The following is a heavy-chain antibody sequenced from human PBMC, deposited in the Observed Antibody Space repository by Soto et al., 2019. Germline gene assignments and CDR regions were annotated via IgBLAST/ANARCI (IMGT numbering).Heavy chain of an antibody. Sequence: PSETLSLTCTVSGGSISSGGYYWVCIRQHPGKGLEWIGYIYYSGRTYYNPSLHSRVSIAVDTTENQFSLKLTSVTAADTSVYYCARGSFSSSSSWFDPWGRGTLVTVSS. CDR2: IYYSGRT. V-gene: IGHV4-31*03. J-gene: IGHJ5*02. CDR1: GGSISSGGYY. D-gene: IGHD6-6*01. CDR3: ARGSFSSSSSWFDP.